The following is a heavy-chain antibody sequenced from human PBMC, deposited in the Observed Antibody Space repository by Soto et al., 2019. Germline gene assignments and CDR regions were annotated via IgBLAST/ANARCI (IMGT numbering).Heavy chain of an antibody. V-gene: IGHV3-30-3*01. Sequence: HPGGSLRLSCAASGFSFSKYAMHWVRQAPGKGLEWVAVITYDATNEYYADSVKGRFTISRDNSNNTLSLHMSSLRLADTAVYYCARKAVPDYWGQGTLVTVSS. D-gene: IGHD6-19*01. CDR2: ITYDATNE. CDR1: GFSFSKYA. J-gene: IGHJ4*02. CDR3: ARKAVPDY.